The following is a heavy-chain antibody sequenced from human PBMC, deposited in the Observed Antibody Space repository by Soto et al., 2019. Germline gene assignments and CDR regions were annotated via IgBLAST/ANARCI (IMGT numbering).Heavy chain of an antibody. V-gene: IGHV1-18*01. Sequence: QVQLVQSGAEVKKPGASVKVSCKASGYTFTSYGISWVRQAPGQGREWMGWISAYNGNTNYAQKLKGRVTMTTDTSTSTAYMELRSLRSDDTAVYYCARDQLGYYGSGAQIAFDLWGQGTMVTVSS. CDR3: ARDQLGYYGSGAQIAFDL. CDR2: ISAYNGNT. CDR1: GYTFTSYG. D-gene: IGHD3-10*01. J-gene: IGHJ3*01.